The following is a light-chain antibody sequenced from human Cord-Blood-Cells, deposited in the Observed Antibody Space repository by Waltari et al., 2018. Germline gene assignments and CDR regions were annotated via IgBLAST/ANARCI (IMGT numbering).Light chain of an antibody. CDR3: QSYASSLSGYV. J-gene: IGLJ1*01. CDR1: SSNIGAGYD. Sequence: QSVLTQPPSVSGAPGQRVTISCTGSSSNIGAGYDVHWYQQLPGTTPKLLVYCNSNRPSGFPYRFSGSKSGTSASLAITGLQAEDEADDYWQSYASSLSGYVVGTGTKVTVL. V-gene: IGLV1-40*01. CDR2: CNS.